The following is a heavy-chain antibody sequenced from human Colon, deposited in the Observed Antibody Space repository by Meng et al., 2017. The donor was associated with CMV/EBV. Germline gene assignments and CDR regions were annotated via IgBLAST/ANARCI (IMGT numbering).Heavy chain of an antibody. J-gene: IGHJ4*02. D-gene: IGHD6-13*01. Sequence: EVHLVGHGGGLVQPGGSLRLSCAASGFTVRSNYMSWVRQAPGKGLEWVSVIYSGGSTYYADSVKGRFTISRDNSKNTLYLQMNSLRAEDTAVYYCARDSSSWYADYWGQGTLVTVSS. CDR3: ARDSSSWYADY. CDR1: GFTVRSNY. CDR2: IYSGGST. V-gene: IGHV3-66*01.